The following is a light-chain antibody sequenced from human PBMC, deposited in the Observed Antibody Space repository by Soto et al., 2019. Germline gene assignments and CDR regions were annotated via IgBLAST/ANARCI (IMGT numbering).Light chain of an antibody. J-gene: IGKJ2*01. V-gene: IGKV1-39*01. CDR3: QQSYSTPPDT. Sequence: DIQMTQSPSSLSASVGDRVTITCRASQSIGRSLNWYQKKPGKAPKLLIHAAFGLHSGVPSRFSGSGSGTDFTLTISSLQPEDFGDYYCQQSYSTPPDTFGQGTKLEIK. CDR1: QSIGRS. CDR2: AAF.